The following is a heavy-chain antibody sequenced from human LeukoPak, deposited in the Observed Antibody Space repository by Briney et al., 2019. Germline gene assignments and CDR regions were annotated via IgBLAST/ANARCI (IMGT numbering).Heavy chain of an antibody. Sequence: GGPLRLSCAASGFTFSSYAMSWVRQAPGKGLEWVSAISFSGTNTYYADSVKGRFTISRDNLKNTLYLQMNSLGAEDTAVYFCAKEVKAATNWFDPWGQGTLVTVSS. CDR3: AKEVKAATNWFDP. CDR2: ISFSGTNT. J-gene: IGHJ5*02. V-gene: IGHV3-23*01. D-gene: IGHD6-25*01. CDR1: GFTFSSYA.